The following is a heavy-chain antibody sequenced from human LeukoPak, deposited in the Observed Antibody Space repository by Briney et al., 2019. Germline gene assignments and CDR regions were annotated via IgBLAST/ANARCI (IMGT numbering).Heavy chain of an antibody. D-gene: IGHD6-19*01. CDR3: ARDLAVAGLGLPGDY. CDR2: IRYDGSNK. J-gene: IGHJ4*02. Sequence: GGSLRLSCAASGFTFSNYEMNWVRQAPGKGLEWVAFIRYDGSNKYYADSVKGRFTISRDNSKNTLYLQMSSLRAEDTAVYYCARDLAVAGLGLPGDYWGQGTLVTVSS. V-gene: IGHV3-30*02. CDR1: GFTFSNYE.